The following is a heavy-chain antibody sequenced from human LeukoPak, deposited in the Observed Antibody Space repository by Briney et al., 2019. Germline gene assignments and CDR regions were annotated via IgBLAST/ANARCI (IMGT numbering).Heavy chain of an antibody. V-gene: IGHV3-72*01. D-gene: IGHD2-15*01. J-gene: IGHJ4*02. Sequence: QPGGSLRLSCAASGFTFSDHYMDWVRQAPGKGLEWVGRTRNKANSYNTEYAASVKGRFTISRDDSKNSLYLQMNSLKTEDTAVYYCARVGTVVAAYWGQGTLLTVSS. CDR1: GFTFSDHY. CDR3: ARVGTVVAAY. CDR2: TRNKANSYNT.